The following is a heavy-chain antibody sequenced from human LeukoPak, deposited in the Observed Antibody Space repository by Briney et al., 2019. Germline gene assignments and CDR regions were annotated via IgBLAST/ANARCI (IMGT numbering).Heavy chain of an antibody. V-gene: IGHV5-51*01. CDR1: GYSFTSYW. Sequence: GESLKISCKGSGYSFTSYWIGWVRQMPGKGLESMGIVYPGDSDTRYSPSFQGQVTISADKSISTAYLQWSSLKASDTAMYYCARLRGIAVAGRLPAAGYFDYWGQGTLVTVSS. J-gene: IGHJ4*02. CDR2: VYPGDSDT. D-gene: IGHD6-19*01. CDR3: ARLRGIAVAGRLPAAGYFDY.